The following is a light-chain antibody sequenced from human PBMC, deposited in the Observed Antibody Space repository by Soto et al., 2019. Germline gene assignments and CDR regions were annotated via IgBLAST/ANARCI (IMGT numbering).Light chain of an antibody. Sequence: EIVLTQSPATLSLSPGERATISCRASQSINRHLAWYRQKPGQAPRLLIYDASNRATGIPARFSGSGSGTDVTLTISSLEPEDFGVYYCQQRSNWTPVTFGGGTKVEIK. CDR3: QQRSNWTPVT. CDR2: DAS. V-gene: IGKV3-11*01. CDR1: QSINRH. J-gene: IGKJ4*01.